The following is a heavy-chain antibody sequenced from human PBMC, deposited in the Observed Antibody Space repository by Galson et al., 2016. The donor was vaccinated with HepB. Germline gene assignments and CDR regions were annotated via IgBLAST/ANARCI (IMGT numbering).Heavy chain of an antibody. Sequence: QSGAEVKKPGESLRISCEGSGYTFMNYWIGWVRQTPWKGLEWMGIIHPDDSDIRYSLSFQGQVTISADKSIGTAYLQWGSLKASDTAMYYCARHFEYDRNFGVWRIEWDRWGQGTLVIVAA. CDR3: ARHFEYDRNFGVWRIEWDR. J-gene: IGHJ5*02. CDR1: GYTFMNYW. CDR2: IHPDDSDI. D-gene: IGHD3-16*01. V-gene: IGHV5-51*01.